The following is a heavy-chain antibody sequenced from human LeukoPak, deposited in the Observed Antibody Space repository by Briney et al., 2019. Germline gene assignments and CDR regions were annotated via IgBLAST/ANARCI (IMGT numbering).Heavy chain of an antibody. V-gene: IGHV3-7*01. CDR3: ARVTAMVFSHFYYFDY. CDR1: GFPFSSYW. Sequence: GGSLRLSCAASGFPFSSYWMTWVRQAPGKGLEWVANINQDGSEKHYVGSVKGRFTISRDNAKNSLYLQMNSLRAEDTAVYYCARVTAMVFSHFYYFDYWGQGTLVTVSS. D-gene: IGHD5-18*01. J-gene: IGHJ4*02. CDR2: INQDGSEK.